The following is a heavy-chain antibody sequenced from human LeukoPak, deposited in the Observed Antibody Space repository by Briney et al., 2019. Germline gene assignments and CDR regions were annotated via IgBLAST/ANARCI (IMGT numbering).Heavy chain of an antibody. V-gene: IGHV3-48*03. Sequence: PGGSLRLSCAASGFTFSSYEMNWVRQAPGKGLEWVSYISSSGSTIYYADSVKGRFTISRDNAKNSLYLQMNSLRAEDTAVYYCARDSFYYDSSGYYYYYGMDVWGQGTTVTVSS. CDR3: ARDSFYYDSSGYYYYYGMDV. CDR1: GFTFSSYE. J-gene: IGHJ6*02. D-gene: IGHD3-22*01. CDR2: ISSSGSTI.